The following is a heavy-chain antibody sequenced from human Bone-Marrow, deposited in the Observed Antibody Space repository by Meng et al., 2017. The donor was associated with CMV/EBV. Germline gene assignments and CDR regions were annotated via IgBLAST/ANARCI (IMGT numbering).Heavy chain of an antibody. V-gene: IGHV1-69*10. CDR2: IIPILGIA. Sequence: SVKVSCKASGGTFSSYAISWVRQAPGQGLEWMGGIIPILGIANYAQKFQGRVTITADKSTSTAYMELSSLRSEDTAVYYCARVEAVAAHGYYYYGMDVWGQGPTVTIYS. D-gene: IGHD6-19*01. J-gene: IGHJ6*02. CDR1: GGTFSSYA. CDR3: ARVEAVAAHGYYYYGMDV.